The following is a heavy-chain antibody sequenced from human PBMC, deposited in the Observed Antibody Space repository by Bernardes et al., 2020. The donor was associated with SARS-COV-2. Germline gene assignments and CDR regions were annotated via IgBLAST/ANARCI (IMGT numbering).Heavy chain of an antibody. CDR3: ARFKIAAGTTYYYYYYGMDV. D-gene: IGHD6-13*01. V-gene: IGHV3-48*01. Sequence: GGSLRLSCAASGFTFSSYSMNWVRQAPGKGLELVSYISSSSSTIYYADSVKGRFTISRDNAKNSLYLQMNSLRAEDTAVYYCARFKIAAGTTYYYYYYGMDVWGQGTTVTVSS. J-gene: IGHJ6*02. CDR2: ISSSSSTI. CDR1: GFTFSSYS.